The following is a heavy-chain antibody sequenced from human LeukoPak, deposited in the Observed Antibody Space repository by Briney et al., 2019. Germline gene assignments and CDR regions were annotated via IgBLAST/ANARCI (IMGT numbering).Heavy chain of an antibody. CDR2: LYPGDSDT. Sequence: GESLKISCKGSGYSFTSYWIGWVRQMPGKGLEWMGILYPGDSDTRYSPSFQGQVTISADKSISTAYLQWSSLKASDTAMYYCASRYSSRPRGGYYYMDVWGKGTTVTVSS. J-gene: IGHJ6*03. CDR3: ASRYSSRPRGGYYYMDV. V-gene: IGHV5-51*01. CDR1: GYSFTSYW. D-gene: IGHD6-13*01.